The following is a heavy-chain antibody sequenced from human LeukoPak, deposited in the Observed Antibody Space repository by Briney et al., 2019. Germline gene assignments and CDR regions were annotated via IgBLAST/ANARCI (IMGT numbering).Heavy chain of an antibody. CDR2: IYSGGST. CDR1: GFTVSTNY. CDR3: ARMGYDAFDI. D-gene: IGHD3-16*01. Sequence: PGGSLRLSCAASGFTVSTNYMTWVRQAPGKGLEWVSVIYSGGSTYFADSVKGRFTISRDNSKNTLYLQMNSLRAEDTAVYYCARMGYDAFDIWGQGTTVTVSS. V-gene: IGHV3-53*01. J-gene: IGHJ3*02.